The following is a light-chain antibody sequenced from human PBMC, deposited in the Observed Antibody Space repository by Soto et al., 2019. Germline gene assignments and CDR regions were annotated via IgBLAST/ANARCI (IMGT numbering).Light chain of an antibody. Sequence: QSALTQPRSVSGSPGQSVTISCTGPSSDVGGYNYVSWYQQHPGKAPKLMIYGVSKRPSGVPDRFSGSKSGNTASLTISGLQAEDDADYYCCSYAGSYTLVFGGGTKLTVL. V-gene: IGLV2-11*01. CDR3: CSYAGSYTLV. CDR2: GVS. CDR1: SSDVGGYNY. J-gene: IGLJ2*01.